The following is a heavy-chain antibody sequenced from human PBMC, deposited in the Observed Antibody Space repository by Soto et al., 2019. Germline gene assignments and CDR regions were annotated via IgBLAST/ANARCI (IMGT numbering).Heavy chain of an antibody. CDR2: IHRVENSKYSDST. J-gene: IGHJ3*02. CDR3: AREASAPNAFDI. Sequence: GGSLRLSCAASGFTVRTNDMSWVRQAPGKGLEWIALIHRVENSKYSDSTYYADSVRDRFTISRDNSKNTVDLQMNDLSAEDTAVYYCAREASAPNAFDIWGQGTMVTVSS. CDR1: GFTVRTND. V-gene: IGHV3-66*01.